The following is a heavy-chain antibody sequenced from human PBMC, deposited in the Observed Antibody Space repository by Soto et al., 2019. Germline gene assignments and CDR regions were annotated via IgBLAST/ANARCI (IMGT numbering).Heavy chain of an antibody. D-gene: IGHD4-4*01. V-gene: IGHV3-33*01. Sequence: QVQLVESGGGVVQPGTSLRLSCATSGFPFSRYGMHWVRQAPGKGLEWVAIIYYDGSNKYYADSVKGRFPSSRDSSNNMVYLQMNSLRAEDTALYYCARNKGNFRADPWGQGTLVTVSS. CDR3: ARNKGNFRADP. CDR1: GFPFSRYG. J-gene: IGHJ5*02. CDR2: IYYDGSNK.